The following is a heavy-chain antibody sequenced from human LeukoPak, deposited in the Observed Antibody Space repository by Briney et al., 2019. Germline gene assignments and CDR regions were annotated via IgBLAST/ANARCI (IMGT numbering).Heavy chain of an antibody. J-gene: IGHJ4*02. Sequence: PGGSLRLSCAASGFTFSDYYMSWIRQAPGKGLEWVSYISSSGSTIYYADSVKGRFTNSRDNAKNSVYLQMNSLRAEDTAVYYCARDLMIVMVEEEGSADYWGQGTLVTVSS. V-gene: IGHV3-11*04. CDR1: GFTFSDYY. D-gene: IGHD3-22*01. CDR2: ISSSGSTI. CDR3: ARDLMIVMVEEEGSADY.